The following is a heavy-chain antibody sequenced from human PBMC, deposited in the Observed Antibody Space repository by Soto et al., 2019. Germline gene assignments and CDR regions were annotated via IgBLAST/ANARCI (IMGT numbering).Heavy chain of an antibody. D-gene: IGHD1-26*01. V-gene: IGHV3-23*01. CDR3: TKGYGASHYTXDY. CDR2: ISCSGDRA. Sequence: WGSLILSFAASGFTFRSYAMNWVRQAPGKGPEWVSCISCSGDRAYHANSVKGRFTISRDNSKNTLYLQVNSRSAEDTAVYQCTKGYGASHYTXDYWGQGTKVTXS. CDR1: GFTFRSYA. J-gene: IGHJ4*02.